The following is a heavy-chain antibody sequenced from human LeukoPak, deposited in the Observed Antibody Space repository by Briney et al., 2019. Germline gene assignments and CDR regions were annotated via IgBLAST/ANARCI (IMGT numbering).Heavy chain of an antibody. V-gene: IGHV3-48*03. Sequence: GRSLRLSCAASGFTFSSYEMNWVRQAPGKGLEWVSYISSSGSTIYYADSVKGRFTISRDNSKNTLYLQMDSLRAEDMALYYCARAATPVVTRFGYYFDYWGQGNLVTVSS. CDR2: ISSSGSTI. CDR1: GFTFSSYE. D-gene: IGHD4-23*01. CDR3: ARAATPVVTRFGYYFDY. J-gene: IGHJ4*02.